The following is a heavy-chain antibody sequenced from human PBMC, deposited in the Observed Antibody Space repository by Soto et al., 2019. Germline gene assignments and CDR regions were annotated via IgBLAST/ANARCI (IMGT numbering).Heavy chain of an antibody. CDR1: GYTFTSYG. V-gene: IGHV1-18*01. CDR3: ARDPRPEQQLLNSASQKKMDV. J-gene: IGHJ6*04. CDR2: ISAYNGNT. Sequence: ASVKVSCKASGYTFTSYGISWVRQAPGQGLEWIGWISAYNGNTNYAQKLQGRVTMTTHTSTSTAYMELRSLRSDDTAVYYCARDPRPEQQLLNSASQKKMDVWGKGTTVTVSS. D-gene: IGHD6-13*01.